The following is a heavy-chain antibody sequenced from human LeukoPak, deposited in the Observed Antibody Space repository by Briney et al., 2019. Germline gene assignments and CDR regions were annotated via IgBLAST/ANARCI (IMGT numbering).Heavy chain of an antibody. D-gene: IGHD2-15*01. V-gene: IGHV4-4*07. Sequence: SETLSLTCTVSGGSISSYYWSWIRQPAGKGLEWSGRIYTSGSTNYNPSLKSRVTMSVDTSKNQFSLKLSSVTAADTAVYYCARCCLRGCRDAFDIWGQGTMLTVSS. CDR1: GGSISSYY. CDR3: ARCCLRGCRDAFDI. CDR2: IYTSGST. J-gene: IGHJ3*02.